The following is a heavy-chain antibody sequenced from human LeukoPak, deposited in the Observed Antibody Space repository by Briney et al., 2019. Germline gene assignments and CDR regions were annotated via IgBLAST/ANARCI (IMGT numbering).Heavy chain of an antibody. J-gene: IGHJ3*02. CDR2: IYSGGST. V-gene: IGHV3-53*01. CDR1: GFTFSSNY. Sequence: PGGSLRLSCAASGFTFSSNYMSWVRQAPGQGLEWVSVIYSGGSTYYADSVKDRFTISRDNSKNTLYLQVTSLRAEDTAVYYCARAGSSGSYLGYAFDIWGQGTMVTVSS. CDR3: ARAGSSGSYLGYAFDI. D-gene: IGHD1-26*01.